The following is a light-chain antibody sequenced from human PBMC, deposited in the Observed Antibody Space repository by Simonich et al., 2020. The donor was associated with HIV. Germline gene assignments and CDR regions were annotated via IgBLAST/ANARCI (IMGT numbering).Light chain of an antibody. J-gene: IGLJ1*01. CDR3: QVWETLSDHNYV. CDR2: GNS. Sequence: QSVLTQPPSVSGAPGQRVTISCTGSSSNIGAGYDLHWYQQLPGTAPKLLIYGNSNRPSGVPERFSGSNSGNTATLTISRVEAGDEADYYCQVWETLSDHNYVFGTGTKVTVL. CDR1: SSNIGAGYD. V-gene: IGLV1-40*01.